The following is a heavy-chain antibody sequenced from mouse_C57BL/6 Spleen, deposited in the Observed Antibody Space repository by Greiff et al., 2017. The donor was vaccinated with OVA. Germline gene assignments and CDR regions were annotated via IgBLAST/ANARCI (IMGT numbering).Heavy chain of an antibody. CDR2: ISDGGSYT. J-gene: IGHJ2*01. D-gene: IGHD2-10*02. CDR3: AREYGNYLYCFDY. CDR1: GFTFSSYA. Sequence: EVQVVESGGGLVKPGGSLKLSCAASGFTFSSYAMSWVRQTPEKRLEWVATISDGGSYTYYPDNVKGRFTISRDNAKNNLYLQMSHLKSEDTAMYYCAREYGNYLYCFDYWGQGTTLTVSS. V-gene: IGHV5-4*01.